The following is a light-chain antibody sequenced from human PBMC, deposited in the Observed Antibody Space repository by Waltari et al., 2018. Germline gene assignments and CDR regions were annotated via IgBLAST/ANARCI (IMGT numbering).Light chain of an antibody. CDR3: CSYAGSNTPMV. V-gene: IGLV2-23*02. Sequence: QSALTQPASVSGSPGQSITISCTGTSSDVGSYNLVSWYQPHPGKAPKLMIYEVSRRPSGVSNRFSGSKSGNTASLTISGLQAEDESDYYCCSYAGSNTPMVFGGGTKLTVL. CDR2: EVS. CDR1: SSDVGSYNL. J-gene: IGLJ2*01.